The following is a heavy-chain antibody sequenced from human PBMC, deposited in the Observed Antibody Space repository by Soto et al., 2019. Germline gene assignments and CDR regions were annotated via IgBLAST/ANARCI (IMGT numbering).Heavy chain of an antibody. CDR2: IYYSGST. D-gene: IGHD3-22*01. CDR3: ARDSRTQYYYYSSGYTAPRGMDV. J-gene: IGHJ6*02. Sequence: LSLTCTVSGGSISSGDYYWSWIRQPPGKGLEWIGYIYYSGSTYYNPSLKSRVTISVDTSKNQFSLKLSSVTAADTAVYYCARDSRTQYYYYSSGYTAPRGMDVWGQGTTVTVSS. V-gene: IGHV4-30-4*01. CDR1: GGSISSGDYY.